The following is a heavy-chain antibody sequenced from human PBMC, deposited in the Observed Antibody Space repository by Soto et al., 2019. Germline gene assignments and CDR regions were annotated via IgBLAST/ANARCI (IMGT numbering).Heavy chain of an antibody. V-gene: IGHV4-39*01. CDR2: IYYSGST. Sequence: QLQLQESGPGLVKPSETLSLTCTVSGGSISSSSYYWGWIRQPPGKGLEWIGSIYYSGSTYYNPSLKSPVTISVDTSKNQFSLKLSSVTAADTAVYYCARHYGSGSYNLDYYYGMDVWGQGTTVTVSS. CDR1: GGSISSSSYY. CDR3: ARHYGSGSYNLDYYYGMDV. D-gene: IGHD1-26*01. J-gene: IGHJ6*02.